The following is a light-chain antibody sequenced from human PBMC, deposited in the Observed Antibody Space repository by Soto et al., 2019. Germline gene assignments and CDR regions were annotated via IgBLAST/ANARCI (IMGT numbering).Light chain of an antibody. J-gene: IGKJ1*01. CDR1: QSVLYSSNNKNN. V-gene: IGKV4-1*01. CDR2: WAS. Sequence: DIVMTQSPDSLAVSLGERATINCKSSQSVLYSSNNKNNLAWYQQKPGQPPKLLIYWASSRESGVPVRLSGSGSGTDFTLAISSLQAEDVAIYYCQQYYSTPWTFGQGTKVDIK. CDR3: QQYYSTPWT.